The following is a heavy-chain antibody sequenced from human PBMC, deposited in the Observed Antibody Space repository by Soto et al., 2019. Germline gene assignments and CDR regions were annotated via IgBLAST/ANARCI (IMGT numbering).Heavy chain of an antibody. CDR2: ISWNGGSI. CDR3: TKGILLYYYVYGMDV. CDR1: GFTFDDYA. Sequence: EVQLVESGGGLVQPGRSLRLSCAASGFTFDDYAMHWVRQAPGKGLEWVSGISWNGGSIGYADSVKGRFTICRDNAKNSLSLQMNSLRAEDTAFYYCTKGILLYYYVYGMDVWGQGTTVTVSS. V-gene: IGHV3-9*01. D-gene: IGHD3-10*02. J-gene: IGHJ6*02.